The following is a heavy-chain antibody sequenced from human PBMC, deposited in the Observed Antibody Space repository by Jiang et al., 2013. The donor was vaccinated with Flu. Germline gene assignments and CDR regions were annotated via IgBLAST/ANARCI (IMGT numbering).Heavy chain of an antibody. V-gene: IGHV4-61*02. CDR3: ARGRQGGLSPHYYGMDV. CDR2: IYTSGST. CDR1: GGSISSGSYY. J-gene: IGHJ6*02. Sequence: SLTCTVSGGSISSGSYYWSWIRQPAEKGLEWIGRIYTSGSTNYNPSLKSRVTISVDTSKNQFSLKLSSVTAADTAVYYCARGRQGGLSPHYYGMDVWGQGTTVTVSS. D-gene: IGHD3-16*02.